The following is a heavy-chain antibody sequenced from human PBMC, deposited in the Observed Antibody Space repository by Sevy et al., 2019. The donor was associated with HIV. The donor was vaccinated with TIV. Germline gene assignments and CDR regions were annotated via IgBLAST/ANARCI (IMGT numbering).Heavy chain of an antibody. Sequence: GGSLRLSCTASGFTFSSAWMSWVRQAPGKGLEWVGRIKSEFDGGAIDYDAPVKGRFSISREDSKNTVYLQVNSLKTADTAVYYCITDPAYRGYDEEVINYYFYGMDVWGQGTTVTVSS. J-gene: IGHJ6*02. D-gene: IGHD5-12*01. CDR2: IKSEFDGGAI. CDR1: GFTFSSAW. CDR3: ITDPAYRGYDEEVINYYFYGMDV. V-gene: IGHV3-15*01.